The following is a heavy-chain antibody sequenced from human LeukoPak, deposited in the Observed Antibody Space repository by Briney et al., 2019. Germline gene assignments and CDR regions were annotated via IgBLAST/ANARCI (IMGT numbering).Heavy chain of an antibody. Sequence: GSLRLSCAASGFTFSNYWMTWVRQAPGKGLEWVANIKLDGSEAYYVDSVKGRFTISRDNTQNSLYLQMNSLRAEDTAVYYCARDQTPYYWGQGTLVTVSS. J-gene: IGHJ4*02. CDR2: IKLDGSEA. CDR1: GFTFSNYW. V-gene: IGHV3-7*01. CDR3: ARDQTPYY.